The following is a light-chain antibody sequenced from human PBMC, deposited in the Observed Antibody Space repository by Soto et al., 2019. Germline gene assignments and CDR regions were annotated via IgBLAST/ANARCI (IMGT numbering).Light chain of an antibody. J-gene: IGLJ2*01. CDR1: SGHSSYA. V-gene: IGLV4-69*01. CDR2: LNSDGSH. Sequence: QLVLTQSPSASASLGASVKLTCTLSSGHSSYAIAWHQQQPEKGPRFLIKLNSDGSHSKGDGIPDRFSGSSSGAERSLTISSLQSEDEADYYCQTWDTGTYVVFGGGTKVTVL. CDR3: QTWDTGTYVV.